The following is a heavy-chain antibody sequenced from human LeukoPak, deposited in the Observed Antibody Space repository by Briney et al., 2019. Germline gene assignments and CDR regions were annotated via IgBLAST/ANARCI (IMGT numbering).Heavy chain of an antibody. D-gene: IGHD5-12*01. V-gene: IGHV3-33*08. CDR2: IWYDGSNK. CDR1: GFTFSSYS. Sequence: TGGSLRLSCAASGFTFSSYSMNWVRQAPGKGLEWVAVIWYDGSNKYYADSVKGRFTISRDKSNNTVHLQMNSLRVEDTAVYYCTRDLTVATIRTPLQHWGQGTLVTVSS. CDR3: TRDLTVATIRTPLQH. J-gene: IGHJ1*01.